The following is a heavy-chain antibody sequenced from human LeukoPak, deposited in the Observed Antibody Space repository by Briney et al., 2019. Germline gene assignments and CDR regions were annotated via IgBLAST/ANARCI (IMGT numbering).Heavy chain of an antibody. Sequence: GKSLRLSCAASGFTFSSYGMHWVRQAPGKGLEWVAVIWYDGSNKYYADSVKGRFTISRDSPKNTVYLQMDSLRAEDTAVYYCARGAEKILSFGEYPSDAFDIWGQGTMVSVTS. J-gene: IGHJ3*02. CDR3: ARGAEKILSFGEYPSDAFDI. D-gene: IGHD3-10*01. CDR2: IWYDGSNK. V-gene: IGHV3-33*01. CDR1: GFTFSSYG.